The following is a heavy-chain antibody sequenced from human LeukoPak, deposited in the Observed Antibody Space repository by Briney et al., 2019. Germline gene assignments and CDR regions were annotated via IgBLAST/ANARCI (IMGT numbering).Heavy chain of an antibody. CDR1: GGSISGGGYY. V-gene: IGHV4-31*03. D-gene: IGHD3-22*01. CDR3: ARVNYDSSGYYYDY. Sequence: KTSQTLPLTCTVSGGSISGGGYYDSWIRQHPGKGLEWIGYIYYSGSTYYNPSLKSRVTISVDTCQNQFSLKLSSVTGADLAVYYCARVNYDSSGYYYDYWGQGTLVTVSS. CDR2: IYYSGST. J-gene: IGHJ4*02.